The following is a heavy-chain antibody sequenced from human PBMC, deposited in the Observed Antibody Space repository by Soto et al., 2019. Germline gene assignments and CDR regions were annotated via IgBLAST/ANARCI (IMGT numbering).Heavy chain of an antibody. Sequence: GESLKISCKDSGYNFDNYWIGWVRQMPGKGLEWMGMIFPGDSDTKESPSLQGQITMSVDKSDNSAYLQWWSLKASDTAFYYCAAEYSTGPDDFDIWGQGTMVTVSS. J-gene: IGHJ3*02. CDR3: AAEYSTGPDDFDI. D-gene: IGHD2-8*02. CDR2: IFPGDSDT. CDR1: GYNFDNYW. V-gene: IGHV5-51*03.